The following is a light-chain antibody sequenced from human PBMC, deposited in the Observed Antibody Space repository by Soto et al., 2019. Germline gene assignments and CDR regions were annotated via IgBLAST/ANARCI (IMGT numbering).Light chain of an antibody. CDR1: QGISSN. J-gene: IGKJ1*01. V-gene: IGKV3-15*01. CDR2: GAS. CDR3: QQYNNWPPWT. Sequence: EIVMTQSPATLSASPGERVTLSCRASQGISSNLAWYQQKPGQTPRLLIYGASTRATGFPARFSGSGSGTEFTLTISSLQSEDFAVYYCQQYNNWPPWTFGQGTKVEIK.